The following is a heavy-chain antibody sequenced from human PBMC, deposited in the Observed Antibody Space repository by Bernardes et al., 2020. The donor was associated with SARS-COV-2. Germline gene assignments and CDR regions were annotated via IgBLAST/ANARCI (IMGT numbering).Heavy chain of an antibody. D-gene: IGHD3-22*01. CDR3: AREVPKYLDNSGYAHYYYAMDV. CDR2: IRNKGSNYST. J-gene: IGHJ6*02. CDR1: GFTFSDHY. V-gene: IGHV3-72*01. Sequence: GGSLRLSCTASGFTFSDHYMDWVRKAPGKGLEWLGRIRNKGSNYSTKYATSVEGRFIISRDDSDNSLFLHMTSLKSEDTAVYYCAREVPKYLDNSGYAHYYYAMDVWGQGTTVTVSS.